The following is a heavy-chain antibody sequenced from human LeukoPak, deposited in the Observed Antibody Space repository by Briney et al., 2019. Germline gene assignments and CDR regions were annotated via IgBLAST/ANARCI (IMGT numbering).Heavy chain of an antibody. V-gene: IGHV4-39*01. CDR3: ARLSGYFDY. CDR1: GGSISSYY. D-gene: IGHD3-10*01. CDR2: IYYSGNT. J-gene: IGHJ4*02. Sequence: PSETLSLTCTVSGGSISSYYWGWIRQSPGKGLEWIGTIYYSGNTYYNPSLRGRVTISVDTSKNQYSLKLTSVTAADTAVYYCARLSGYFDYWGQGTLVTVSS.